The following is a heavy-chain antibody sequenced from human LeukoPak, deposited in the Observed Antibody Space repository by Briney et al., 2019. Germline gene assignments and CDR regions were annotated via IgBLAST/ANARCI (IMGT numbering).Heavy chain of an antibody. D-gene: IGHD3-22*01. CDR3: AREGYDTMIVVGDYLGAFDI. CDR2: IIPILGIA. V-gene: IGHV1-69*04. CDR1: GGTFSSYT. Sequence: ASVKVSCKASGGTFSSYTISGLRQAPGQGLEWMGRIIPILGIANYAQKFQGRVTITADKSTSTAYMELSSLRSEDTAVYYCAREGYDTMIVVGDYLGAFDIWGQGTMVTVSS. J-gene: IGHJ3*02.